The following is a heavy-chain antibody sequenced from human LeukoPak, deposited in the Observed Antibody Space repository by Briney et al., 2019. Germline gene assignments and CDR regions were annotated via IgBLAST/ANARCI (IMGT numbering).Heavy chain of an antibody. CDR1: GLSLSPRAAG. CDR2: IYWNDDK. J-gene: IGHJ4*02. D-gene: IGHD1-26*01. V-gene: IGHV2-5*01. Sequence: SGRTLGKPTQTLTLTCTFSGLSLSPRAAGVGWIRQPPGKALEWLALIYWNDDKRYSPSLKSRLTITKHTSKNQVVLTMTNMDPVDTATYYCAHRFSGSYFDYWGQGTLVTVSS. CDR3: AHRFSGSYFDY.